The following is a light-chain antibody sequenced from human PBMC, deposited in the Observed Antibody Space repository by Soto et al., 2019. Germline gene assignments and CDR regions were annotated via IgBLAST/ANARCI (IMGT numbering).Light chain of an antibody. V-gene: IGKV1-39*01. Sequence: DIQMTQSPSSLSASVGDRVTITCRASQSISNYLNWYQQKPGKAPKLLMYAASSLQSGVPSRFSGSGSGTDVTLTISSLQTEDFATYYCQQSYSTPRTFGQGTKVEIK. CDR2: AAS. CDR1: QSISNY. J-gene: IGKJ1*01. CDR3: QQSYSTPRT.